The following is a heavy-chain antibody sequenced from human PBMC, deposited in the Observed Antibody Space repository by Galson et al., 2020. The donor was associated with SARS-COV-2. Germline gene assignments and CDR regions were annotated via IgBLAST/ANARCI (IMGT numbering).Heavy chain of an antibody. V-gene: IGHV3-30*01. Sequence: GGSLSLSCAASGFTFSSYAMHWVRQAPGKGLEWVAVISYDGSNKYYADSVKGRFTISRDNSKNTLYLQMNSLRAEDTAVYYWASSLLWFGEPPFFWGQGTLVTVSS. CDR2: ISYDGSNK. J-gene: IGHJ4*02. D-gene: IGHD3-10*01. CDR1: GFTFSSYA. CDR3: ASSLLWFGEPPFF.